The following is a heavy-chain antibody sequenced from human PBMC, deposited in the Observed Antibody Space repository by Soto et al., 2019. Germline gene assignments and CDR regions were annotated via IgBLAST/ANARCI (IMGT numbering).Heavy chain of an antibody. D-gene: IGHD6-13*01. V-gene: IGHV1-2*02. CDR1: GYTFTGYY. J-gene: IGHJ5*02. Sequence: ASVKVSCKASGYTFTGYYMHWVRQAPGQGLEWTGWINPNSGGTNYAQKFQGRVTMTRDTSISTAYMELSRLRSDDTAVYYCAREQVAAAGNDWFDPWGQGTLVTVSS. CDR2: INPNSGGT. CDR3: AREQVAAAGNDWFDP.